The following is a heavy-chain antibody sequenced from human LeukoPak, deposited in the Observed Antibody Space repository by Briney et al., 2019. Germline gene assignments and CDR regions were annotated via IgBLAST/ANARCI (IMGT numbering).Heavy chain of an antibody. V-gene: IGHV3-64*01. CDR2: ISSNGGST. D-gene: IGHD6-25*01. Sequence: GGSLRLSCAASGFTFSSYAMHWVRQAPGKGLEYVSAISSNGGSTYYANSVKGRFTISRDNSKNTLYLQMGSLRAGDMAVYYCARAPAGYFDYWGQGTLVTVSS. J-gene: IGHJ4*02. CDR1: GFTFSSYA. CDR3: ARAPAGYFDY.